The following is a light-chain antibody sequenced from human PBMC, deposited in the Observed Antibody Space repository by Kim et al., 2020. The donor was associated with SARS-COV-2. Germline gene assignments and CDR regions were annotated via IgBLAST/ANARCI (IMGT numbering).Light chain of an antibody. CDR3: QVWDSSSDHRV. Sequence: APVKTARMTCGGNKVGSKSVHWYQQKPGQAPVLVIYYDSDRPSGIPERFSGSNSGNTATLTIRRVEAGDEADYYCQVWDSSSDHRVFGGGTQLTVL. CDR2: YDS. J-gene: IGLJ3*02. CDR1: KVGSKS. V-gene: IGLV3-21*04.